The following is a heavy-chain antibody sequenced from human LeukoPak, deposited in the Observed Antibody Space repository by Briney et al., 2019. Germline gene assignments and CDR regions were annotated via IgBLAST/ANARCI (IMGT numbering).Heavy chain of an antibody. J-gene: IGHJ6*02. CDR1: GFTFSRYE. CDR2: ISSSGSTI. CDR3: AREDCSSTSCFGGHYGMDV. Sequence: PVGSLRLSCAASGFTFSRYEMNWVRQAPGKGLEWGSYISSSGSTIYYADSVKGRFTISRDNAKNSLYLQMNSLRAEDTAVYYCAREDCSSTSCFGGHYGMDVCGQGTTVTVSS. D-gene: IGHD2-2*01. V-gene: IGHV3-48*03.